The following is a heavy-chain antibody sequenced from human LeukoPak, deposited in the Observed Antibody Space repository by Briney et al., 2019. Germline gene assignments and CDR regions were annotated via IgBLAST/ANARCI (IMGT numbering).Heavy chain of an antibody. CDR2: IYPGDSDT. V-gene: IGHV5-51*01. D-gene: IGHD6-13*01. CDR3: ARLTKSYSSWYSYNWFDP. CDR1: GYSFTSYW. Sequence: GESLKISRKGSGYSFTSYWIGWVRQMPGKGLEWMGIIYPGDSDTRYSPSFQGQVTISADKSISTAYLQWSSLKASDTAMYYCARLTKSYSSWYSYNWFDPWGQGTLVTVSS. J-gene: IGHJ5*02.